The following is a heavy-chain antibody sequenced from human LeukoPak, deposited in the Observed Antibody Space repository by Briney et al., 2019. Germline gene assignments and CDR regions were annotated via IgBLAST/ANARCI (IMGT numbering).Heavy chain of an antibody. CDR3: ARINRVYGDYTFDY. CDR1: GFTFSSYE. D-gene: IGHD4-17*01. Sequence: PGGSLRLSCAASGFTFSSYEMSWVRQAPGKGLEWVSYISNSGSSKYYADPVKGRFTISRDNAKISLYLQMNSLGAEDTAVYYCARINRVYGDYTFDYWGQGTLVTVSS. CDR2: ISNSGSSK. J-gene: IGHJ4*02. V-gene: IGHV3-48*03.